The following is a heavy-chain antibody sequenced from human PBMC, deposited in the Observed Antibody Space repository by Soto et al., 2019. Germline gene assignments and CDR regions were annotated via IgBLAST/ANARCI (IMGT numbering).Heavy chain of an antibody. Sequence: EVQLVESGGGLVKPGGSLRLSCAASGFTFSSYSMNWVRQAPGKGLEWVSSIRSSSSYIYYADSVKGRFTISRDNAKNALYLQMNSLRAEDTAVYYCARETPPEDYWGQGTLVTVSS. CDR3: ARETPPEDY. CDR1: GFTFSSYS. J-gene: IGHJ4*02. V-gene: IGHV3-21*01. CDR2: IRSSSSYI.